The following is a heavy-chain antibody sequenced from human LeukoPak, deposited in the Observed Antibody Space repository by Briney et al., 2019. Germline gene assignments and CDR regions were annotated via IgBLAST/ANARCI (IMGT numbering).Heavy chain of an antibody. Sequence: QAGGSLRLSCEGSGFTFGDYGVGWFRQAPGKGLQWVTSIRSITYGGSTEYVPSVKGRFTISRDDSNSIAYLQMNSLKAEDTAIYYCARVSRGGITASWFDPWGQGTLVTVSS. CDR1: GFTFGDYG. J-gene: IGHJ5*02. CDR3: ARVSRGGITASWFDP. D-gene: IGHD6-13*01. V-gene: IGHV3-49*03. CDR2: IRSITYGGST.